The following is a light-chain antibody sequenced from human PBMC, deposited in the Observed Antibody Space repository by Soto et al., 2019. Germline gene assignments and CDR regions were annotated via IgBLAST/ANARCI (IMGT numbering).Light chain of an antibody. CDR2: GAS. Sequence: EIVLTQSPGTLSLSPGERATLSCRASQSVSSSYLAWYQQKPGQAPRLLIYGASSRATGIPDRFSVSGSGTDFTLSISRLEPEDFAVFYCQQYGISPYTFGQGTKLEMK. V-gene: IGKV3-20*01. J-gene: IGKJ2*01. CDR3: QQYGISPYT. CDR1: QSVSSSY.